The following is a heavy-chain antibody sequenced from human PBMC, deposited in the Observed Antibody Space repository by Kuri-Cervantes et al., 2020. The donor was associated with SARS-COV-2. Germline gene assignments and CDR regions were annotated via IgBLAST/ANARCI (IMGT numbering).Heavy chain of an antibody. CDR2: IYRTGSP. V-gene: IGHV4-30-4*08. D-gene: IGHD6-13*01. CDR1: GGSITNSDHY. Sequence: SETLSLTCIVSGGSITNSDHYWNWIRQSPGKGLEWIAHIYRTGSPSYNPSLKSRVTISVDTAKNQISLKLSSVTAADTAVYYCARHGSSWAYYFDYWGQGTLVTVSS. J-gene: IGHJ4*02. CDR3: ARHGSSWAYYFDY.